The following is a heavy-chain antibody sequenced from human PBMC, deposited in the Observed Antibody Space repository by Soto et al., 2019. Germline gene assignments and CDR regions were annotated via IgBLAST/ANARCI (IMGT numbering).Heavy chain of an antibody. CDR2: INHSGST. J-gene: IGHJ2*01. Sequence: SETLSLTCAVYGGSFSGYYWSWIRQPPGKGLEWIGEINHSGSTNYNPSLKSRVTISVDTSKNQFSLKLSSVTAADTAVYYCARRARPLKYFDLWGRGTLVTVSS. CDR3: ARRARPLKYFDL. D-gene: IGHD6-6*01. CDR1: GGSFSGYY. V-gene: IGHV4-34*01.